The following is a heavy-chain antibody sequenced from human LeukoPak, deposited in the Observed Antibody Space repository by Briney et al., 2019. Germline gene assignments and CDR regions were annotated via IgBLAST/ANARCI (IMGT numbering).Heavy chain of an antibody. D-gene: IGHD6-6*01. V-gene: IGHV4-59*01. J-gene: IGHJ4*02. Sequence: PSETLSLTCTVSGGPISSYYWSWIRQPPGKGLEWIGYIYYSGSTNYNPSLKSRVTISVDTSKNQFSLKLSSVTAADTAVYYCARSSSGDYLDYWGQGTLVTVSS. CDR1: GGPISSYY. CDR2: IYYSGST. CDR3: ARSSSGDYLDY.